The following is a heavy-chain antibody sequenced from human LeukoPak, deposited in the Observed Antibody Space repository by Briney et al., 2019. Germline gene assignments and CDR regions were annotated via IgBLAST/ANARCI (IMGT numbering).Heavy chain of an antibody. Sequence: PGGSLRLSCTVSGFTVSSNSMSWVRQAPGKGLEWVSSISISSNYIYYPDSLKGRFTISRDNAKNTLYLQMNSLRVEDTAVYYCAREWSYCKDYWGQGTVVTVSS. J-gene: IGHJ4*02. V-gene: IGHV3-21*01. CDR1: GFTVSSNS. CDR3: AREWSYCKDY. D-gene: IGHD1-26*01. CDR2: ISISSNYI.